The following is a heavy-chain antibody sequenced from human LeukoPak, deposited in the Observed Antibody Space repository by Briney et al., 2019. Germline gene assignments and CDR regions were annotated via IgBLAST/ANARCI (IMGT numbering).Heavy chain of an antibody. J-gene: IGHJ4*02. CDR3: ARELGYCSSTSCYDY. CDR1: GFTVSSNY. V-gene: IGHV3-53*01. CDR2: IYSGGTT. Sequence: GGSLRLSCAASGFTVSSNYMSWVRQAPGKGLEWVSVIYSGGTTNYADSVKGRFTISRDNAKNTLYLQMNSLRAEDTAVYYCARELGYCSSTSCYDYWGQGTLVTVSS. D-gene: IGHD2-2*01.